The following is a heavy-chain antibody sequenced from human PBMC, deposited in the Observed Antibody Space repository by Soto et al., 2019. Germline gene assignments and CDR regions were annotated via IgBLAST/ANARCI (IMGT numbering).Heavy chain of an antibody. J-gene: IGHJ4*02. CDR2: ISGGGGST. D-gene: IGHD3-3*01. CDR1: GLIFSSYA. Sequence: EVQLLESGGGLVQPGGSLRLSCAASGLIFSSYAMRWVRQAPGKGLEWVSSISGGGGSTYYADSVKGRFTIARDNLKNTLYLQTHSLTAEDKAVYYCAKAWSQIAYDFGLVDYWGQGTLVTVSS. V-gene: IGHV3-23*01. CDR3: AKAWSQIAYDFGLVDY.